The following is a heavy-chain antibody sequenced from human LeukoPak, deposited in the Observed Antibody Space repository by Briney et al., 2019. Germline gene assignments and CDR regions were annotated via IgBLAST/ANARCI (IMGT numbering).Heavy chain of an antibody. D-gene: IGHD3-10*01. CDR1: GYSFTIYW. J-gene: IGHJ4*02. CDR3: ARHFDYDGKGALDY. Sequence: GESLKISCKGSGYSFTIYWIAWVRQMPGKGLEWMGIIYPGDSDTRYSPSLQGQVTISADKSTAYLQWSSLRAPDTAMYYCARHFDYDGKGALDYWGQGTLVTVSS. V-gene: IGHV5-51*01. CDR2: IYPGDSDT.